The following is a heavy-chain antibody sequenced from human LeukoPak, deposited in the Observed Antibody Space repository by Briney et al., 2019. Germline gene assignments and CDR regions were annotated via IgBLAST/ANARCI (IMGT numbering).Heavy chain of an antibody. J-gene: IGHJ4*02. D-gene: IGHD5-18*01. CDR1: GFTFSAYG. Sequence: QSGGTLRLSCAASGFTFSAYGMSWVRQAPGKGLEGVSAISGSGGSTYYADSVKGRFTISRDNSKNTLYLQMNSLRAEDTAVYYCAKATRYSYGHFDYWGQGTLVTVSS. CDR3: AKATRYSYGHFDY. V-gene: IGHV3-23*01. CDR2: ISGSGGST.